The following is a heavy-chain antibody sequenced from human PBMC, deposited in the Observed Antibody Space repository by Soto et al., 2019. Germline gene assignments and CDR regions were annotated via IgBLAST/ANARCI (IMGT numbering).Heavy chain of an antibody. CDR2: INAGNGHT. Sequence: GASVKVSCQASGYTLTSYSMHWGRQAPGQRLEWMGWINAGNGHTKYSQKFQGRVTITRDTSASTAYMELTSLRSEDTAVYYCARSSGFYYVDYWGQGTLVTVSS. V-gene: IGHV1-3*01. CDR3: ARSSGFYYVDY. CDR1: GYTLTSYS. D-gene: IGHD3-22*01. J-gene: IGHJ4*02.